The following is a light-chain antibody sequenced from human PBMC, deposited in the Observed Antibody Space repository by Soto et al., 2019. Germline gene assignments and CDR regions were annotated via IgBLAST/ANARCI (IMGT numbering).Light chain of an antibody. V-gene: IGLV2-14*01. CDR2: EVS. Sequence: QSVLTQPRSVSGSPGQSVTISCTGTSGDVGAYDRVSWYQHHPTKAPKLMIYEVSNRPSGVSNRFSGSKSGNTASLTISGLQAEDEADYYCSSYRSSILVFGGGTKVTVL. CDR1: SGDVGAYDR. J-gene: IGLJ3*02. CDR3: SSYRSSILV.